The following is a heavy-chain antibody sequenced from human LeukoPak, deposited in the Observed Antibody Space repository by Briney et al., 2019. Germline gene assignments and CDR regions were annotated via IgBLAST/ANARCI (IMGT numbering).Heavy chain of an antibody. CDR1: GGSISSSSYS. V-gene: IGHV4-39*01. CDR2: IYYSGST. Sequence: PSETLSLTCTVSGGSISSSSYSWGWIRQPPGKGLEWIGSIYYSGSTYYNPSLKSRVTISVDTSKNQFSLKLSSVTAADTAVYYCARHTGFWSAEGIYYFDYWGQGTLVTVSS. D-gene: IGHD3-3*01. J-gene: IGHJ4*02. CDR3: ARHTGFWSAEGIYYFDY.